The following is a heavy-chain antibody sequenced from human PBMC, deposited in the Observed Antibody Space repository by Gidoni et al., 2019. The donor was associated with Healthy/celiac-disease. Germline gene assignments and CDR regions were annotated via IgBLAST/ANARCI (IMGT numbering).Heavy chain of an antibody. D-gene: IGHD3-16*02. Sequence: QVQLQPWGAGLLKPSETLSLTCAVYGGSFSGYYWSWIRQPTGKGLEWIGEINHSGSTNYNPSLKGRVTISVDTSKNQFSLKLSSVTAADTAVYYWARTYGHDYVWGSYRYTAYYFDYWGQGTLVTVSS. CDR3: ARTYGHDYVWGSYRYTAYYFDY. CDR2: INHSGST. CDR1: GGSFSGYY. J-gene: IGHJ4*02. V-gene: IGHV4-34*01.